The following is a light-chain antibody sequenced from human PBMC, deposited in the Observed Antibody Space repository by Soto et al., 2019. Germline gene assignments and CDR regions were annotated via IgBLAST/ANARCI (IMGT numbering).Light chain of an antibody. CDR1: SSDVGSTFNY. V-gene: IGLV2-14*03. CDR3: SAYSTGSTPVL. J-gene: IGLJ3*02. CDR2: DVN. Sequence: QSALTQPASVSGSPGQSITISCTGTSSDVGSTFNYVSWYQHHPGKAPRLIMSDVNHRPSGVSDRFSGPKSGNTASLTISGLQAEDEADYFCSAYSTGSTPVLFGGGTKLTVL.